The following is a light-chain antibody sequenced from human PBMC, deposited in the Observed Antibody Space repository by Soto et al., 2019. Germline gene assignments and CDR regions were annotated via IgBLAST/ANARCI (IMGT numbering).Light chain of an antibody. CDR3: CSYAGSSTYVV. V-gene: IGLV2-23*02. CDR1: SSDVGSYNL. Sequence: QSVLTQPASVSGSPGQSITISCTGTSSDVGSYNLVSWYQQHPGKAPKLMIYEVSKRPSGVSNRFSGSKSGNTASLTISGLQAADEADDYCCSYAGSSTYVVFGGGTKLTVL. CDR2: EVS. J-gene: IGLJ2*01.